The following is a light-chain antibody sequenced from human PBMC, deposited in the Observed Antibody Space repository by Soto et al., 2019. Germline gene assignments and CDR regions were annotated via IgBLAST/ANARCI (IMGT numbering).Light chain of an antibody. J-gene: IGLJ2*01. Sequence: QSVVTQPPSVSGAPGQRIIISCTGSSSNIGAGFDVHWYQPLPGTAPKLLVYDNDNRPSGLPARFSDSRSGTSASLAITSLQADDEADYYCQSYDNSLSGVVFGGGTQLTVL. CDR1: SSNIGAGFD. CDR3: QSYDNSLSGVV. V-gene: IGLV1-40*01. CDR2: DND.